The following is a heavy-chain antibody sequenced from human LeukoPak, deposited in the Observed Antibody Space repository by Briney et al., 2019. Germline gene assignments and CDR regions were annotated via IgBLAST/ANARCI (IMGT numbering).Heavy chain of an antibody. CDR1: GFTFSSYS. V-gene: IGHV3-21*01. CDR2: ISSSRYI. CDR3: ARDLSGYDRVDY. Sequence: GGSLRLSCAASGFTFSSYSMNWVRQAPGKGLEWVSSISSSRYIYYADSVKGRFTISRDNAKNSLYLQMNSLRAEDTAVYYCARDLSGYDRVDYWGQGTLVTVSS. D-gene: IGHD5-12*01. J-gene: IGHJ4*02.